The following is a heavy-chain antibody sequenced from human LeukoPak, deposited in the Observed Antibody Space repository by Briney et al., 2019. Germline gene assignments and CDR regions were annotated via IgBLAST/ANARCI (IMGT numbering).Heavy chain of an antibody. Sequence: GVSLRLSCAASGFTVSSDYMSWDRQAPGKVLEWVSVIYSGGSTYYADSVKGRFTISRDNSKNTLYLRMNSLRAEDTAVYYCARSPGLVPAAIRVWFDYWVQGTLVTVSS. CDR3: ARSPGLVPAAIRVWFDY. CDR1: GFTVSSDY. D-gene: IGHD2-2*02. CDR2: IYSGGST. V-gene: IGHV3-53*01. J-gene: IGHJ4*02.